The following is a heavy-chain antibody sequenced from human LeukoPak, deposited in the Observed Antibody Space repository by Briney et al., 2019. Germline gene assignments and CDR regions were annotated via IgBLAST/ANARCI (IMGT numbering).Heavy chain of an antibody. Sequence: QPGGSLRLSCAASGFTFSSYWMSWVRQAPGKGLEWVANIKHDGSEKYYVDSVKGRFTISRDNAKNSLYLQMNSLRAEDTAVYYCARVSRLTGYYLRYFDYWGQGTLVTVSS. CDR2: IKHDGSEK. CDR3: ARVSRLTGYYLRYFDY. V-gene: IGHV3-7*01. J-gene: IGHJ4*02. CDR1: GFTFSSYW. D-gene: IGHD3-9*01.